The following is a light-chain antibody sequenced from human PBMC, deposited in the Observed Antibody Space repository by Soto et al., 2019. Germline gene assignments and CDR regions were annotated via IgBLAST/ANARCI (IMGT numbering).Light chain of an antibody. V-gene: IGKV1-33*01. Sequence: DIPMTQSPSSLSASVVDRVTITCQASQDIGYYLNWYQHKPGKAPKLLIYDAFNFEIGVPSRFSVGGSGTHFRFTISGLQTEDIATYYCQYSRHLPLFGPGTKVDMK. CDR2: DAF. J-gene: IGKJ3*01. CDR3: QYSRHLPL. CDR1: QDIGYY.